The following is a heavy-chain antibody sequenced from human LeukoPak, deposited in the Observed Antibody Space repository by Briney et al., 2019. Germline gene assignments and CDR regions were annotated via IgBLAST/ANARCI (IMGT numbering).Heavy chain of an antibody. CDR1: GFTLSSYS. CDR2: ISSSSSYI. V-gene: IGHV3-21*01. D-gene: IGHD3-3*01. J-gene: IGHJ4*02. CDR3: ARGTMDYDFWSGSYYFDC. Sequence: PGGSLSLSCAASGFTLSSYSMNWVRQAPGKGLEWVSSISSSSSYIYHADSVKGRFTISRDNAKNSLYLQMNSLRAEDTAVYYCARGTMDYDFWSGSYYFDCWGQGTLVTVAS.